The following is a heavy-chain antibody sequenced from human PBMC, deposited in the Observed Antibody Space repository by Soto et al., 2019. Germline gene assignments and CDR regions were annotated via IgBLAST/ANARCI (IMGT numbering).Heavy chain of an antibody. Sequence: SETLSLTCTVSGGSISSSSYYWGWIRQPPGKGLEWIGSIYYSVITYYNPSLKSRVTISVDTSKNQFSLKLSSVTAADTAVYYCARQRARRGWFDPWGQGTLVTVSS. J-gene: IGHJ5*02. CDR3: ARQRARRGWFDP. CDR1: GGSISSSSYY. V-gene: IGHV4-39*01. CDR2: IYYSVIT. D-gene: IGHD1-26*01.